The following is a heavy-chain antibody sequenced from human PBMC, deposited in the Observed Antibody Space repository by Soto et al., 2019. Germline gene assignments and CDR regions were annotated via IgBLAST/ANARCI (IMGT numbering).Heavy chain of an antibody. D-gene: IGHD7-27*01. CDR3: ATAWGIAY. CDR2: ISGSGSST. CDR1: GFTFSSYT. V-gene: IGHV3-23*01. Sequence: EVQLLASGGGLVEPGGSRRLSCAASGFTFSSYTMSWVRQAPGKGLEWVSTISGSGSSTYSADCVKGRFTISRDNSKNPLYLQRNSGTVEDTAIDYCATAWGIAYWGQGTLVTVSS. J-gene: IGHJ4*02.